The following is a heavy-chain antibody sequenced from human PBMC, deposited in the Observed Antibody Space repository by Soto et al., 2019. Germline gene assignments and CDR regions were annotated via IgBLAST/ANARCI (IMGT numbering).Heavy chain of an antibody. Sequence: QVQLQESGPGLVEPSGTLSLTCAVSGASIGTNNWWSWVRQPPGKGLEWIGEVYHSGTTNCNPSLKSRVTISIDNSKNQFSLRLTSMTAADTAVYYCAVPGDGDFVYWSQGTLVTVPS. V-gene: IGHV4-4*02. CDR3: AVPGDGDFVY. CDR2: VYHSGTT. CDR1: GASIGTNNW. J-gene: IGHJ4*02.